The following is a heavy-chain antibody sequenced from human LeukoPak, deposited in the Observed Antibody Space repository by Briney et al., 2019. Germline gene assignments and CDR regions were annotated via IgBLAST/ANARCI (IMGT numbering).Heavy chain of an antibody. D-gene: IGHD3-22*01. Sequence: ASAKVSCKASGYTFTSYDINWVRQATGQGLEWMGWMNPNSGNTGYAQKFQGRVTMTRNTSISTAYMELSSLRSEDTAVYYCARGYDSSGYYFDYWGQGTLVTVS. J-gene: IGHJ4*02. V-gene: IGHV1-8*01. CDR2: MNPNSGNT. CDR1: GYTFTSYD. CDR3: ARGYDSSGYYFDY.